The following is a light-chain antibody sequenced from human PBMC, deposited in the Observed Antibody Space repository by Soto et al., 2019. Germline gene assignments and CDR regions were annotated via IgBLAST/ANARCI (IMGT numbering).Light chain of an antibody. V-gene: IGKV1-5*03. CDR1: QSISSW. CDR3: QQHNRPPFT. CDR2: EAS. J-gene: IGKJ3*01. Sequence: DIQMTQSPSTLSASVGDRVIITCRASQSISSWLVWYQQKAGKAPKLLIYEASSLQSGVPSRFSGSGSGTEFTLTISSLQPDDFATYYCQQHNRPPFTFGPGTKVDIK.